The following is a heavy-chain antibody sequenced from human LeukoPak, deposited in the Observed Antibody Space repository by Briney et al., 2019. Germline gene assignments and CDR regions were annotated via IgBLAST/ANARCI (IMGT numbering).Heavy chain of an antibody. CDR1: GFTFDDYA. CDR2: ISWNSGSI. V-gene: IGHV3-9*01. CDR3: AKTYYYDSSGYHFDY. Sequence: GGPLRLSCAASGFTFDDYAMHWVRQAPGKGLEWVSGISWNSGSIGYADSVKGRFTISRDNAKNSLYLQMNSLRAEDTALYYCAKTYYYDSSGYHFDYWGQGTLVTVSS. J-gene: IGHJ4*02. D-gene: IGHD3-22*01.